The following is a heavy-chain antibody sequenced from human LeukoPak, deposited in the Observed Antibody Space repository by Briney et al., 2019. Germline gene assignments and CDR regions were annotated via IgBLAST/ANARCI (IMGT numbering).Heavy chain of an antibody. Sequence: ASVKVSCKASGYTFTSYDINWVRQATGQGLEWMGWMNPNSGNTGYAQKFQGRVTITRNTSISTAYMELSSLRSEDTAVYYYARGYSSSWYWYYYMDVWGKGTTVTVSS. CDR2: MNPNSGNT. J-gene: IGHJ6*03. V-gene: IGHV1-8*03. CDR1: GYTFTSYD. CDR3: ARGYSSSWYWYYYMDV. D-gene: IGHD6-13*01.